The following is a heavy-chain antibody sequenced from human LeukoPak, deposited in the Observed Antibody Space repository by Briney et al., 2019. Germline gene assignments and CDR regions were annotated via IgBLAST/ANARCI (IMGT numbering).Heavy chain of an antibody. V-gene: IGHV4-34*01. Sequence: SETLSLTCAVYGGSFSGYYWSWIRQPPGKGLEWIGSIYYSGSTYYNPSLKSRVTISVDTSKNQFSLKLSSVTAADTAVYYCATGEHSSSWSVDYWGQGTLVTVSS. D-gene: IGHD6-13*01. CDR1: GGSFSGYY. J-gene: IGHJ4*02. CDR2: IYYSGST. CDR3: ATGEHSSSWSVDY.